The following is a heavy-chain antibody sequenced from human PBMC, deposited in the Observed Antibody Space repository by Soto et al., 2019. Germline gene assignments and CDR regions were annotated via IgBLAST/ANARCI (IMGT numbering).Heavy chain of an antibody. CDR3: AGLTYYYDSSGHNNWFDP. J-gene: IGHJ5*02. CDR1: GGTFSSYA. CDR2: IIPIFGTA. V-gene: IGHV1-69*13. Sequence: SVKVSCKASGGTFSSYAISWVRQAPGQGLEWMGGIIPIFGTANYAQKFQGRVTITADESTSTAYMELSSLRSEDTAVYYCAGLTYYYDSSGHNNWFDPWGQGTLVTSPQ. D-gene: IGHD3-22*01.